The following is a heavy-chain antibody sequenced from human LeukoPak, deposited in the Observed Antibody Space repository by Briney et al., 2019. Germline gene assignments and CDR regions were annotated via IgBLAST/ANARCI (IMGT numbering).Heavy chain of an antibody. CDR2: ISGSGGST. Sequence: GGSLRLSCAASGFTFSSYAMSWVRQAPGKGLEWVSAISGSGGSTYYADSVKGRFTISRDNSKNPLYLQMNSLRAEGTAVYYCTRPYYYDSSGYYNDYWGQGTLVTVSS. CDR1: GFTFSSYA. D-gene: IGHD3-22*01. V-gene: IGHV3-23*01. J-gene: IGHJ4*02. CDR3: TRPYYYDSSGYYNDY.